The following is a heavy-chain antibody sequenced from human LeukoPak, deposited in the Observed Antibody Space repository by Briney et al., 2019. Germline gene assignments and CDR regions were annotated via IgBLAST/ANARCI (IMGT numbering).Heavy chain of an antibody. CDR3: ARDAWGYFDY. Sequence: GGSLRLSCAASGFTVSSNYMSWVRQAPGKGLEWVTVIYSGGSTYYADSVKGRFTISRDNSKNTLYLQMNSLRAEDTAVYYCARDAWGYFDYWGQGTLVTVSS. D-gene: IGHD3-16*01. CDR2: IYSGGST. CDR1: GFTVSSNY. J-gene: IGHJ4*02. V-gene: IGHV3-53*01.